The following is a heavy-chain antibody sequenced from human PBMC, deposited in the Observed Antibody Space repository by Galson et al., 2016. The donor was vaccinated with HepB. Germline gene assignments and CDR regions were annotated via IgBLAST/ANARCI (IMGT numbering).Heavy chain of an antibody. CDR1: GFTFSSYA. Sequence: LRLSCAASGFTFSSYAMRWVRQAAGKGLEWVSSLSHSGASTYYADSVKGRFTISRDNSKNTLYLQMSSLRAEDTAIHYCAKAVAEGGGLDYWGQGTLVTVSS. CDR3: AKAVAEGGGLDY. CDR2: LSHSGAST. J-gene: IGHJ4*02. D-gene: IGHD2-15*01. V-gene: IGHV3-23*01.